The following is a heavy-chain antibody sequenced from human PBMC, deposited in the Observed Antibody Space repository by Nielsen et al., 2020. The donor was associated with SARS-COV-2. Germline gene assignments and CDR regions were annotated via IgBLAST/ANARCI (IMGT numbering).Heavy chain of an antibody. Sequence: LSLTCAASGFTFSSYAMSWVRQAPGKGLEWVSAISGSGGSTYYADSVKGRFTISRDNSKNTLYLQMNSLRAEDTAVYYCAKIGGSYWNYYYYGMDVWGQGTTVTVSS. J-gene: IGHJ6*02. V-gene: IGHV3-23*01. CDR1: GFTFSSYA. CDR3: AKIGGSYWNYYYYGMDV. CDR2: ISGSGGST. D-gene: IGHD1-26*01.